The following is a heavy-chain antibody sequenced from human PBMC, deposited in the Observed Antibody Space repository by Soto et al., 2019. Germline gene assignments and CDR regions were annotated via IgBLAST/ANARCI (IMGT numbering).Heavy chain of an antibody. CDR3: ATNYGSGSTHFDY. Sequence: QVQLVQSGAEVKKPGSSVKVSCTASRGTFSYNTISWVRQAPGQGLEWMGRVIPMVGMASYAQKFQGRLTITADKSTSTVDMLLNSLRPEDTAVYYCATNYGSGSTHFDYWGQGTLVTVSS. CDR2: VIPMVGMA. CDR1: RGTFSYNT. J-gene: IGHJ4*02. V-gene: IGHV1-69*02. D-gene: IGHD3-10*01.